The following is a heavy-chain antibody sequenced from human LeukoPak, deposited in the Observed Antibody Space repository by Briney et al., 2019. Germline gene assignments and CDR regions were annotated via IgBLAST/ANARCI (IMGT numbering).Heavy chain of an antibody. CDR3: ARDPTRPDYFDY. CDR2: IIPIFGTA. CDR1: GGTFSSYA. J-gene: IGHJ4*02. D-gene: IGHD1-26*01. V-gene: IGHV1-69*05. Sequence: SVKVSCKASGGTFSSYAISWVRQAPGQGLEWMGGIIPIFGTANYAQKFQGRVMITTDESTSTAYMELSSLRSEDTAVYYCARDPTRPDYFDYWGQGTLVTVSS.